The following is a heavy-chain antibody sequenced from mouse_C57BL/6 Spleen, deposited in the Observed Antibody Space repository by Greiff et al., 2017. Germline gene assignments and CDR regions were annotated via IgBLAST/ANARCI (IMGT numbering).Heavy chain of an antibody. CDR1: GYTFTDYY. CDR3: ARFDGYLAMDY. CDR2: INPNNGGT. V-gene: IGHV1-26*01. D-gene: IGHD2-3*01. J-gene: IGHJ4*01. Sequence: EVQLQQSGPELVKPGASVKISCKASGYTFTDYYMNWVKQSHGKSLEWIGDINPNNGGTSYNQKFKGKATLTVDKSSSTAYMELRSLTSEDSAVYYCARFDGYLAMDYWGQGTSVTVSS.